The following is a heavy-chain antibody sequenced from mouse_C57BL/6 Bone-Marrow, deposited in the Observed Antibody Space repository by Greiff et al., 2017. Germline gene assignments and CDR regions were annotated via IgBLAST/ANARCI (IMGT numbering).Heavy chain of an antibody. J-gene: IGHJ2*01. Sequence: QVQLQQSGAELARPGASVKLSCKASGYTFTSYGISWVKQRTGQGLEWIGEIYPRSGNTYYNEKFKGKATLTAAKSSSTAYMELRSRTSEDSAVYVCARSWDYGSSFDYWGQGTTLTVSS. CDR3: ARSWDYGSSFDY. D-gene: IGHD1-1*01. CDR1: GYTFTSYG. V-gene: IGHV1-81*01. CDR2: IYPRSGNT.